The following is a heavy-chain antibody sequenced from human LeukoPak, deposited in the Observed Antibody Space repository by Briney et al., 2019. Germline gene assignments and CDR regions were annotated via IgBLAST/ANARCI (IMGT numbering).Heavy chain of an antibody. J-gene: IGHJ3*02. CDR1: GFSFSSYA. CDR3: ARDASGIAARPDVANDAFDI. D-gene: IGHD6-6*01. Sequence: GGSLRLSCAASGFSFSSYAMNWVRQAPGEGLEWVSAISGSGDTIYYADSVKGRFTISRDNSKNTLYLQMNSLRAEDTAVYYCARDASGIAARPDVANDAFDIWGQGTMVTVSS. V-gene: IGHV3-23*01. CDR2: ISGSGDTI.